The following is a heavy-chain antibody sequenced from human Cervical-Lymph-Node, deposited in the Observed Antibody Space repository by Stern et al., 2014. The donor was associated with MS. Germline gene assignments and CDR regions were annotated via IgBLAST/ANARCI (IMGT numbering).Heavy chain of an antibody. CDR1: GFSLSTSGVG. Sequence: ESGPTLVKPTQTLTLTCTFSGFSLSTSGVGVGWIRQPPGKALEWLALLYWDDDKRYSTSRKSRLTITKDTSKNQVVLTMTNMDPVDTATYYCAHSQNYGGGFDPWGQGTLVTVSS. J-gene: IGHJ5*02. CDR2: LYWDDDK. CDR3: AHSQNYGGGFDP. D-gene: IGHD4/OR15-4a*01. V-gene: IGHV2-5*02.